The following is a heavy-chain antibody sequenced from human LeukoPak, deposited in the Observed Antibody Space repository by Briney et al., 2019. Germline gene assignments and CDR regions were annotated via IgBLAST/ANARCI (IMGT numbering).Heavy chain of an antibody. CDR2: IFYSGST. J-gene: IGHJ4*02. V-gene: IGHV4-59*01. CDR3: ARESSTAGFDY. CDR1: GGSIRSYY. Sequence: PSETLSLTCSVSGGSIRSYYWSCIRQPPGKGLEWIGYIFYSGSTNYNPSLQSRVTISKDTSKNQFSLKLTSLTAADTAMYYCARESSTAGFDYWGQGTLVTVSS.